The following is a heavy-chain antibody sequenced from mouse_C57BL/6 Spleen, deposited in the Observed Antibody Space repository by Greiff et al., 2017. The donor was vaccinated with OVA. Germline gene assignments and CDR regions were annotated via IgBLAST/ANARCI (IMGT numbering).Heavy chain of an antibody. Sequence: QVQLQQSGAELARPGASVKMSCTASGYTFTSYTMHLVKQRPGQGLEWIGYIHPSSGYTKYNQKFKDKATLTANKSSIAAYMQLSSLTSDDSAVYYAASRSNYGYYAMDDWGQGTSVTVSS. CDR1: GYTFTSYT. V-gene: IGHV1-4*01. D-gene: IGHD2-5*01. CDR2: IHPSSGYT. J-gene: IGHJ4*01. CDR3: ASRSNYGYYAMDD.